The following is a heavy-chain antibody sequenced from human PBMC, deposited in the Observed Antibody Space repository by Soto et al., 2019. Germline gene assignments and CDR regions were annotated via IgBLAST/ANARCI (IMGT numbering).Heavy chain of an antibody. D-gene: IGHD3-16*02. CDR3: ARQSGDYVWGSYRIDY. Sequence: QVQLQESGPGLVKPSGTLSLTCAVSGGSISISNWWSWVRQPPGKGLEWIGGIYHRGGTNYNPYPKSRVTIKVDKSQKQFSLKLSSVTAADTAMYYCARQSGDYVWGSYRIDYWGQGPLVTVPS. J-gene: IGHJ4*02. V-gene: IGHV4-4*02. CDR1: GGSISISNW. CDR2: IYHRGGT.